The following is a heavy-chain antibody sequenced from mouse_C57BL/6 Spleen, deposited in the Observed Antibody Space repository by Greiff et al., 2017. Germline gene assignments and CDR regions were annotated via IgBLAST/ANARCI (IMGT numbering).Heavy chain of an antibody. V-gene: IGHV1-55*01. CDR1: GYTFTSYW. D-gene: IGHD1-1*01. Sequence: VQLQQPGAELVKPGASVKMSCKASGYTFTSYWITWVKQRPGQGLAWIGDIYPGSGSTTYNEKFKSKATLTVDTSSRTAYMQLGSLTSEDSAVYYCTRWDGTGIAYWGQGTLVTVAA. CDR3: TRWDGTGIAY. CDR2: IYPGSGST. J-gene: IGHJ3*01.